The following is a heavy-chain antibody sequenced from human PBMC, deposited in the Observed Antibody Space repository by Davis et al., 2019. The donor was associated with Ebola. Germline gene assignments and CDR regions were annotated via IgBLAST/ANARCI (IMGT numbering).Heavy chain of an antibody. CDR2: IIPILGIA. CDR1: GGTFSSYA. V-gene: IGHV1-69*04. Sequence: SVKVSCKASGGTFSSYAISWVRQPPGQGLEWMGRIIPILGIANYAQKFQGRVTITADKSTSTAYMELSSLRSEDTAVYYCARGGGSSKRTMGYWGQGTLVTVSS. J-gene: IGHJ4*02. D-gene: IGHD1-26*01. CDR3: ARGGGSSKRTMGY.